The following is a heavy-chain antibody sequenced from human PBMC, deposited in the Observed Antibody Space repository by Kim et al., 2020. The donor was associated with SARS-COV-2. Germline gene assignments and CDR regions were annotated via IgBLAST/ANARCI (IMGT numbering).Heavy chain of an antibody. D-gene: IGHD1-26*01. J-gene: IGHJ5*02. CDR3: ARALSGTFDP. Sequence: NDYAVSVASRITINPDTSKNQFSLQLNSVTPEDTAVYYCARALSGTFDPWGQGTLVTVSS. CDR2: N. V-gene: IGHV6-1*01.